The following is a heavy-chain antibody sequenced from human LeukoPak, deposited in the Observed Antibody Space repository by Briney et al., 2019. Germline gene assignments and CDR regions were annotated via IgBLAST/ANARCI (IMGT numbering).Heavy chain of an antibody. CDR1: GFTFSNYA. CDR2: ISGSGGST. V-gene: IGHV3-23*01. J-gene: IGHJ4*02. CDR3: VKDKVGYCSSTSCCAGFDY. D-gene: IGHD2-2*01. Sequence: GGSLRLSCAASGFTFSNYAMNWVRQAPGKGLEWVSAISGSGGSTYYADSVRGRLTISRDNSKNTLYLQMNSLRAEDTAVYYCVKDKVGYCSSTSCCAGFDYWGQGTLVTVSS.